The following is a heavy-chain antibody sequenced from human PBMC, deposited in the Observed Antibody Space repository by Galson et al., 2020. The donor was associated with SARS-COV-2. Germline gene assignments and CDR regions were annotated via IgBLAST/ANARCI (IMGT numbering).Heavy chain of an antibody. J-gene: IGHJ3*02. CDR3: TRDVSGGASDI. CDR2: ISHDGKIQ. V-gene: IGHV3-30*04. CDR1: GFTFTNYA. Sequence: WGSLRLSCAASGFTFTNYAMHWVRQAPGKGLEWLTVISHDGKIQVYADSVKGRFTISRDNSGNMVFLQIVSLRPDDTALYYCTRDVSGGASDIWGQGTMVTVSS. D-gene: IGHD1-26*01.